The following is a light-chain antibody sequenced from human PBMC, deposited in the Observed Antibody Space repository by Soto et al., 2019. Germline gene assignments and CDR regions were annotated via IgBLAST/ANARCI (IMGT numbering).Light chain of an antibody. CDR1: QGISSA. CDR2: DAS. CDR3: KQFTSYPFT. J-gene: IGKJ3*01. Sequence: AIQLTQSPSSLSASVGDRVTITCRASQGISSALAWYQQKPGKAPKLLIYDASSLESGVPSRFSGSGSGTDFTLTISSLQPEYFSTYFCKQFTSYPFTFGPGTKVDIK. V-gene: IGKV1-13*02.